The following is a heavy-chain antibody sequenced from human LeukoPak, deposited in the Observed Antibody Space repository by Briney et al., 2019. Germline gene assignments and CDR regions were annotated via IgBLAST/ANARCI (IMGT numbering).Heavy chain of an antibody. D-gene: IGHD3-22*01. J-gene: IGHJ1*01. CDR2: IIPIFGTA. CDR1: GGTFSSYA. Sequence: SVKVSCKASGGTFSSYAISWVRQAPGQGLEWMGGIIPIFGTANYAQKFQGRVTITTDESTSTAYMELSSLRSEDTAVYYCARRDSSEVAEYFQHWGQGTLVTVSS. V-gene: IGHV1-69*05. CDR3: ARRDSSEVAEYFQH.